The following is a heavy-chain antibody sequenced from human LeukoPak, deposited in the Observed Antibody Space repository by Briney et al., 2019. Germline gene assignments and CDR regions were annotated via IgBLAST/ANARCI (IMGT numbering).Heavy chain of an antibody. D-gene: IGHD3-22*01. CDR3: ARSGFYDSSGYYYMPFDY. CDR1: GYSISSGYY. CDR2: IYHSGST. Sequence: SETLSLTCSVSGYSISSGYYWGWIRQTPGKGLDWIGSIYHSGSTHYNPPLKSRVTISVDTSKNRFSLKLSSVTAADTAVYYCARSGFYDSSGYYYMPFDYWGQGTLVTVSS. V-gene: IGHV4-38-2*02. J-gene: IGHJ4*02.